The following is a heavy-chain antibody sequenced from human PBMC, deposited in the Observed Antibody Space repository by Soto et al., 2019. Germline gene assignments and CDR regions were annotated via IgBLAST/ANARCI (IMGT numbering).Heavy chain of an antibody. CDR3: ASGGEYYDENLPHYYFFGMHV. CDR1: GGTFSNYP. D-gene: IGHD3-16*01. CDR2: IIPIFGKA. Sequence: QVPLVQSGAEVKKPGSSVKVSCKASGGTFSNYPISWVRRAPGQGLEWLGGIIPIFGKADYTQKFQGRVTITADELTSTAYMEISSLRSEDTAVYYCASGGEYYDENLPHYYFFGMHVWGPGTTVTVSS. V-gene: IGHV1-69*01. J-gene: IGHJ6*02.